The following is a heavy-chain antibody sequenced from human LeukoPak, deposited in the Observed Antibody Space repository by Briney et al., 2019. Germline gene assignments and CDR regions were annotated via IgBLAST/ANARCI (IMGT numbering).Heavy chain of an antibody. CDR3: ARDRYSGRYPLDV. Sequence: ASVKVSCKASGYTFTGYYMHWVRQAPGQGLEWMGWINPGSGATNCAQRFHGRVTMTRDTSISTVYMELSRLRSDDTAVYYCARDRYSGRYPLDVWGKGTTVTVSS. D-gene: IGHD1-26*01. CDR2: INPGSGAT. V-gene: IGHV1-2*02. CDR1: GYTFTGYY. J-gene: IGHJ6*04.